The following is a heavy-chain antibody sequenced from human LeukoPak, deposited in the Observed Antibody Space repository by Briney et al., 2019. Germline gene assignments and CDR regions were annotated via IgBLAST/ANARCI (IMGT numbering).Heavy chain of an antibody. CDR2: ISYDGSNK. CDR3: ARDMGYGDYRDHYYFDY. J-gene: IGHJ4*02. CDR1: GFTFSRFA. V-gene: IGHV3-30-3*01. Sequence: GGSLRLSCAASGFTFSRFAMHWVRLAPGKGLEWVAVISYDGSNKYYADSVKGRLTISRDNSKNTLYLQMNSLRAEDTAVYYCARDMGYGDYRDHYYFDYWGQGTLVTVSS. D-gene: IGHD4-17*01.